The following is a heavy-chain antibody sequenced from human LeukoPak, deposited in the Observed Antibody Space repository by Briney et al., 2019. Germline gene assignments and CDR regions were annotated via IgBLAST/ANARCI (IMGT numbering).Heavy chain of an antibody. CDR2: IKREGNEK. D-gene: IGHD3-10*01. CDR1: GFTFSSYW. V-gene: IGHV3-7*01. Sequence: GGSLRFSCAASGFTFSSYWMNWVRQAPGKGLEWVANIKREGNEKNYVDSVKGRFSISRDNAKNSLYLQMDSLRAEDTAVYYCAKEGAYPIITYDSWGQGALVTVSS. J-gene: IGHJ5*01. CDR3: AKEGAYPIITYDS.